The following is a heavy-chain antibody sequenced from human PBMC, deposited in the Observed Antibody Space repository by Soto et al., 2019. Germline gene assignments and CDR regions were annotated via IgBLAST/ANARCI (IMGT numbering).Heavy chain of an antibody. J-gene: IGHJ1*01. CDR2: IWYDGSNK. Sequence: QVQLVESGGGVVQPGRSMRLSCAGSGFTFSSYGMHWVRQAPGKGLEWVAVIWYDGSNKYYADSVKGRFTISRDNSKNTLYLQMNSLRAEDTAVYYCARDSTPFVVAATSAEYLQHWGQGTLVTVSS. CDR3: ARDSTPFVVAATSAEYLQH. V-gene: IGHV3-33*01. CDR1: GFTFSSYG. D-gene: IGHD2-15*01.